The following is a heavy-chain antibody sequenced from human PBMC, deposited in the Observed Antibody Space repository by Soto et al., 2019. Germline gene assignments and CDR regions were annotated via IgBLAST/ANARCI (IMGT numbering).Heavy chain of an antibody. J-gene: IGHJ4*02. CDR1: GFTLNNYW. V-gene: IGHV3-74*01. Sequence: PXGSLELCCAASGFTLNNYWMHGVREAPGKGLVWVSRINNDGSSTAYADPVKGRFTISRDNAKKTLYLQMNSLRAEDTAIYYCARDLGGPDYWGQGTLVTVSS. CDR2: INNDGSST. D-gene: IGHD3-16*01. CDR3: ARDLGGPDY.